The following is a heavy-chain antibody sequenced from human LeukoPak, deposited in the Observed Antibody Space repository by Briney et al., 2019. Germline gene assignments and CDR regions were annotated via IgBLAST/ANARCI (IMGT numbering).Heavy chain of an antibody. V-gene: IGHV1-18*01. J-gene: IGHJ6*03. CDR3: ARQGPVAGNYYYYYMDV. CDR1: GYTFTSYG. D-gene: IGHD6-19*01. CDR2: ISAHNGNT. Sequence: ASVKVSCKASGYTFTSYGISWVRQAPGQGLEWMGWISAHNGNTNYAQKLQGRVTMTTDTSTSTAHMELRSLRSDDTAVYYCARQGPVAGNYYYYYMDVWGKGTTVTVSS.